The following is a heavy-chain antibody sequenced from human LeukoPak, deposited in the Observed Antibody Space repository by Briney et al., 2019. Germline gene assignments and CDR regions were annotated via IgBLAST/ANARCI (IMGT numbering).Heavy chain of an antibody. CDR2: ILHDGST. Sequence: SETLSLTCTVSGGSISSCYWSWIRQPPGKGLEWIGEILHDGSTDYNPSLKSRVTISVDTSKNHFSLRLRSMTAADTAVYYCARGRYYFDSSGYDYWAQGTLVTVSS. CDR3: ARGRYYFDSSGYDY. V-gene: IGHV4-34*01. J-gene: IGHJ4*02. CDR1: GGSISSCY. D-gene: IGHD3-22*01.